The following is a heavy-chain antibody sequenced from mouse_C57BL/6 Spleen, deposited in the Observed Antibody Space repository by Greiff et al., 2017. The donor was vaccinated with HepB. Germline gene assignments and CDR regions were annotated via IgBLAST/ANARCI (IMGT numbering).Heavy chain of an antibody. V-gene: IGHV1-22*01. Sequence: EVKVVESGPELVKPGASVKMSCKASGYTFTDYNMHWVKQSHGKSLEWIGYINPNNGGTSYNQKFKGKATLTVNKSSSTAYMELRSLTSEDSAVYYCARLLDYFDYWGQGTTLTVSS. CDR2: INPNNGGT. D-gene: IGHD3-3*01. CDR1: GYTFTDYN. J-gene: IGHJ2*01. CDR3: ARLLDYFDY.